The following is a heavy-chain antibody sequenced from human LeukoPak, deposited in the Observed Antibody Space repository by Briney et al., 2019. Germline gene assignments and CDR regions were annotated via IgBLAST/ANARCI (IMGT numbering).Heavy chain of an antibody. V-gene: IGHV5-51*01. J-gene: IGHJ3*02. CDR3: ARHRAALALYDAFDI. CDR1: GYSFTSYW. CDR2: IYPGDSDT. D-gene: IGHD6-6*01. Sequence: GESLKISCKGSGYSFTSYWIGWVRQMPGKGLEWMGIIYPGDSDTRYSPSFQGQVTISADKSISTAYLQWSSLKASDTAMYYCARHRAALALYDAFDIWGQGTMVTVSS.